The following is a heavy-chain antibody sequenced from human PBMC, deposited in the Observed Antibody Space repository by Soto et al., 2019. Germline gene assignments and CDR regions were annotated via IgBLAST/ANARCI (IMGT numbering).Heavy chain of an antibody. CDR2: IYHSGST. J-gene: IGHJ4*02. D-gene: IGHD2-15*01. Sequence: QVPLQASGPGLVKPSGTLSLTCAVSGGSISSSNWWGWVRQPPGKGLEWVGEIYHSGSTNYNPSLKSRVTISVDKSKNQFSLKLSSVTAADTAVYYCARVGGYCSGGSCERADYWGQGTLVTVSS. CDR1: GGSISSSNW. V-gene: IGHV4-4*02. CDR3: ARVGGYCSGGSCERADY.